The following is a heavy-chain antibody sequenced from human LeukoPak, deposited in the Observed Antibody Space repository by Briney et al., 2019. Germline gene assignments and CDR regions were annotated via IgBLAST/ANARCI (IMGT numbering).Heavy chain of an antibody. CDR2: IIPIFGTA. J-gene: IGHJ4*02. V-gene: IGHV1-69*06. CDR1: GGTFSSYA. Sequence: ASVKVSCKASGGTFSSYAISWVRQAPGQGLEWMGGIIPIFGTANYAQKFQGRVTITADKSTRTAYMELSSLRSEDTALYYCAKGSRLREGGSYRFWGQGTLVTVSS. CDR3: AKGSRLREGGSYRF. D-gene: IGHD3-16*02.